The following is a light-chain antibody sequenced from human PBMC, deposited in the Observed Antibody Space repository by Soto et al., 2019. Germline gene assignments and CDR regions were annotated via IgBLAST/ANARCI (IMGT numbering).Light chain of an antibody. CDR2: EVS. V-gene: IGLV2-14*01. CDR3: SSYTSSSTVV. CDR1: SSDVGGYNY. Sequence: QSALTQPASVSGSPGQSITISCTGTSSDVGGYNYVSWYQQHPGKAPKLMIYEVSNRPSGVSNRFSGSKSVNTASLTISGLQAEDEADYYCSSYTSSSTVVVGGGTKLAVL. J-gene: IGLJ2*01.